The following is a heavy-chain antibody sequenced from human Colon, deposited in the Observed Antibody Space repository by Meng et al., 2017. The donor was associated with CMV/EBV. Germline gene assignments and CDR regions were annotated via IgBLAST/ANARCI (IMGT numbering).Heavy chain of an antibody. CDR3: ARGPADIVVVPAAKSWYFDL. CDR1: GGTFSSYA. V-gene: IGHV1-69*10. CDR2: IIPILGIA. Sequence: SVKVSCKASGGTFSSYAISWVRQAPGQGLEWMGGIIPILGIANYAQKFQGRVTITADKSTSTAYMELSSLRSEDTAVYYCARGPADIVVVPAAKSWYFDLWGRGTLVTVYS. J-gene: IGHJ2*01. D-gene: IGHD2-2*01.